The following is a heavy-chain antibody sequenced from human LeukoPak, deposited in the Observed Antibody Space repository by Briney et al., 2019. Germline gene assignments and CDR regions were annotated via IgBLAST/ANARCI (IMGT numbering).Heavy chain of an antibody. Sequence: SETLSLTCTVSGGSISSYYWSWIRQPPGKGLEWIGYIYYSGSTNYNPSLKSRVTISVDTSKNQFSLKLSSVTAADTAVYYCARDHGLELDYWGQGTLVTVSS. CDR2: IYYSGST. CDR1: GGSISSYY. V-gene: IGHV4-59*12. D-gene: IGHD1-1*01. J-gene: IGHJ4*02. CDR3: ARDHGLELDY.